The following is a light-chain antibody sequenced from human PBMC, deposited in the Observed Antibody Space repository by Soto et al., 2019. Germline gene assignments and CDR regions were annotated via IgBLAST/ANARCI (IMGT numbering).Light chain of an antibody. Sequence: EIVLTQSPATLSLSPGERATLSCRASQSLSSYLAWYQQKPGQAPRLLIYGASTRATGIPARFSGSGSGTEFTLTINSLQSEDFAVYYCQQYNNWPMWTFGQGTKVDI. J-gene: IGKJ1*01. V-gene: IGKV3-15*01. CDR1: QSLSSY. CDR3: QQYNNWPMWT. CDR2: GAS.